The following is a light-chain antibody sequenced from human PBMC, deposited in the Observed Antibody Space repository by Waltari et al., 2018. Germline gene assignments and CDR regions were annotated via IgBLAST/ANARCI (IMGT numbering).Light chain of an antibody. Sequence: QSALTQPASVSGSPGQSITITCTGSSADVGGYNLVSWSQHHPGQAPRLLLYEGSERPRGIPSRFSGSKSGNTASLTISGLQIEDEADYYCCSYGGVNTLGVLFGGGSKLTV. CDR1: SADVGGYNL. J-gene: IGLJ2*01. CDR3: CSYGGVNTLGVL. V-gene: IGLV2-23*03. CDR2: EGS.